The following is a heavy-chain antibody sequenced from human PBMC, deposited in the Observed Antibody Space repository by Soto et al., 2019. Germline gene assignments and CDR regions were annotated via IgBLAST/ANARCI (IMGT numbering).Heavy chain of an antibody. V-gene: IGHV3-30-3*01. CDR1: GFTFSSYA. J-gene: IGHJ6*02. Sequence: GGSLRLSCAASGFTFSSYAVHWVRQAPGKGLEWVAVISYDGSNKYYADSVKGRFTISRDNSKNTLYLQMNSLRAEDTAVYYCARADDYGDYVGLYGMDVWGQGTTVTVSS. CDR2: ISYDGSNK. CDR3: ARADDYGDYVGLYGMDV. D-gene: IGHD4-17*01.